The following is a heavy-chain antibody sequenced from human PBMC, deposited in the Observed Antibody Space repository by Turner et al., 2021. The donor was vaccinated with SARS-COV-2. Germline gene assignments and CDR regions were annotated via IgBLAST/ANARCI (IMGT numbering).Heavy chain of an antibody. Sequence: EVQLVESGGGLVQPGGALRISCAASGFTFSSYWMSWVRQAPGKGLEWVANIDQDSGEKYYVGSVKGRFTISRDNSKNSLYLQVNSLRAEDTAVYYCARSELGLFFDYWGQGTLVTVSS. CDR1: GFTFSSYW. CDR3: ARSELGLFFDY. D-gene: IGHD7-27*01. CDR2: IDQDSGEK. J-gene: IGHJ4*02. V-gene: IGHV3-7*01.